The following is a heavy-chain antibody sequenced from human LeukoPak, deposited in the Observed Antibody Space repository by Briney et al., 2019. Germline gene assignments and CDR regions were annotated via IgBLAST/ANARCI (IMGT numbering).Heavy chain of an antibody. D-gene: IGHD2-2*01. CDR2: VDPEDGET. CDR3: ATAPLYCSSTSCRRSFDY. V-gene: IGHV1-69-2*01. J-gene: IGHJ4*02. CDR1: GYTFTDYF. Sequence: ASVKVSCKASGYTFTDYFMHWVQQAPGKGLEWMGRVDPEDGETIYAEKFQGRVTITADTSTDTAYMELSSLRSEDTAVYYCATAPLYCSSTSCRRSFDYWGKGTLVTVSS.